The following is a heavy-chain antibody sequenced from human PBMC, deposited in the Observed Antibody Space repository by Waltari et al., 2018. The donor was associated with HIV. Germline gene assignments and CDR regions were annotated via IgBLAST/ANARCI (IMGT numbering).Heavy chain of an antibody. Sequence: QVQLVESGGGVVQPGRSLRLSCAASGFTFRSYGMHWVRQASGKGLEWVAVISYDGSNKYYADPVKGRFTISRDNSKNTLYLQMNSLRAEDTAVYYCAKDTDLTGFFYYYGLDVWGQGTTVTVSS. CDR1: GFTFRSYG. CDR3: AKDTDLTGFFYYYGLDV. J-gene: IGHJ6*02. D-gene: IGHD3-9*01. CDR2: ISYDGSNK. V-gene: IGHV3-30*18.